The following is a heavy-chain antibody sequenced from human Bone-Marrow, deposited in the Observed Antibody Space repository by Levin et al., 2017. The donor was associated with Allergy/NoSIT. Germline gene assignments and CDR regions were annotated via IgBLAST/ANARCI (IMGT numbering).Heavy chain of an antibody. D-gene: IGHD6-6*01. J-gene: IGHJ3*02. CDR2: IYPTDSES. Sequence: GSLRLSCKGSGYVFHSFWIGWMRQVPGKGLEWMGIIYPTDSESIYSPSFQGQVTMSIDWTIATAYLEWSSLRASDTAMYYCATQLLPDNEAFDIWGQGTMVTVSS. CDR1: GYVFHSFW. CDR3: ATQLLPDNEAFDI. V-gene: IGHV5-51*01.